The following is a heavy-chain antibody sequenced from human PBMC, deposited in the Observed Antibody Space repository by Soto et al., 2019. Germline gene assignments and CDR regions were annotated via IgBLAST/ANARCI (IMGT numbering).Heavy chain of an antibody. CDR2: INDSGIT. V-gene: IGHV4-34*01. J-gene: IGHJ6*02. Sequence: QVQLQQWGAEVLKPSETLSLTCVVNGGSFSGYYWSCIRQSPGKGLEWIGEINDSGITDSNPSLESRVTISVDMSKNQFSLNLNSVTAADSAVYHCARGRSSVPDRRGIGYYGLDVWGQGTTVTVSS. D-gene: IGHD6-6*01. CDR1: GGSFSGYY. CDR3: ARGRSSVPDRRGIGYYGLDV.